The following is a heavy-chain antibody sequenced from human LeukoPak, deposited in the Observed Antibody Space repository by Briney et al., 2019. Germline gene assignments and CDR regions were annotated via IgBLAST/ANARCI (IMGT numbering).Heavy chain of an antibody. Sequence: GGSLRLSCAASGFTFSTFSMNWVRQAPGKGLEWVSSISKGSGYIYYADSVKGRFTLSRDNAKNSLYLQMNSLRAEDTAVYYCARVTGGRNWFDPWGQGTLVTVSS. V-gene: IGHV3-21*01. CDR3: ARVTGGRNWFDP. CDR1: GFTFSTFS. CDR2: ISKGSGYI. J-gene: IGHJ5*02. D-gene: IGHD1-20*01.